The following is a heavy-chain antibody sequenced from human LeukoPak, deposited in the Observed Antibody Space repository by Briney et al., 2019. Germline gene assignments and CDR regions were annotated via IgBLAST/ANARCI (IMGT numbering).Heavy chain of an antibody. J-gene: IGHJ4*02. CDR3: ARDYGAD. Sequence: GGSLRLSCAASGFTFSSYWMHWVRQAPGKGLEWVSYISSSSSTIYYADSVKGRFTISRDNAKNSLYLQMNSLRAEDTAVYYCARDYGADWGQGTLVTVSS. CDR1: GFTFSSYW. V-gene: IGHV3-48*01. D-gene: IGHD4/OR15-4a*01. CDR2: ISSSSSTI.